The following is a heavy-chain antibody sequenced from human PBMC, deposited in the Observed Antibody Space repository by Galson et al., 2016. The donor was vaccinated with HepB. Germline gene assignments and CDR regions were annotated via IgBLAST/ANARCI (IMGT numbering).Heavy chain of an antibody. Sequence: ETLSLTCTVSGGSISSSSYYWGWIRQPPGKGLEWIGSIYYSGSTYYNPSLQSRVTISVDTSKKQFSLKMSSVTAADTAVYYCARRCRYTYGPPYGMDVWGQGTTVTVSS. D-gene: IGHD5-18*01. J-gene: IGHJ6*02. CDR3: ARRCRYTYGPPYGMDV. CDR2: IYYSGST. V-gene: IGHV4-39*01. CDR1: GGSISSSSYY.